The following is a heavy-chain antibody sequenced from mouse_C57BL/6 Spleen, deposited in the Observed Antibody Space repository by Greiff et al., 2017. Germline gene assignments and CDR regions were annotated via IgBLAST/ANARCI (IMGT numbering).Heavy chain of an antibody. CDR3: ARDSYGRKGYFDV. J-gene: IGHJ1*03. D-gene: IGHD1-1*02. CDR2: INPRSGGT. V-gene: IGHV1-54*01. CDR1: GYAFTNYL. Sequence: VQLLQSGAELVRPGTSVKVSCKAYGYAFTNYLIEWVKQRPGQGLEWIGEINPRSGGTNYNEKFKGKATMTADKSSSTAYMQLSSLTSADSAVYLCARDSYGRKGYFDVWGTGTTVTVSS.